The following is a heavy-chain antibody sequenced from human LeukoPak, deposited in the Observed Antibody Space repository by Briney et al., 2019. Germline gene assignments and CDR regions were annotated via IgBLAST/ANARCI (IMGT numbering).Heavy chain of an antibody. Sequence: ASVKVFCEASGLTFTGVNYIHWVRQAPGQGPEWMGWINTNNGVTDYARKFQGRVTMTRDTSISTAYMELYRLTSDDMAMYYCTKDRLSKWFDPWGQGTLVTVSS. CDR3: TKDRLSKWFDP. D-gene: IGHD5-12*01. CDR1: GLTFTGVNY. J-gene: IGHJ5*02. V-gene: IGHV1-2*02. CDR2: INTNNGVT.